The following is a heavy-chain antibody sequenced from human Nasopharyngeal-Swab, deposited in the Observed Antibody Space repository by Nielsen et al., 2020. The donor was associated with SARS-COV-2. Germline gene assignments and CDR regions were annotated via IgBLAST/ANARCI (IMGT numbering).Heavy chain of an antibody. V-gene: IGHV1-18*01. CDR3: ARDASSGRIYYYYGMDV. J-gene: IGHJ6*02. CDR2: ISAYNGNT. D-gene: IGHD6-19*01. Sequence: WVRQAPGQGLEWMGWISAYNGNTNYAQKLQGRVTMTTDTSTSTAYMELRSLRSDDTAVYYCARDASSGRIYYYYGMDVWGQGTMVTVSS.